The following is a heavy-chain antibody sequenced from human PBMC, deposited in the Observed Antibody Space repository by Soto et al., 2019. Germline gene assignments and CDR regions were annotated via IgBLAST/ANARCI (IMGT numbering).Heavy chain of an antibody. J-gene: IGHJ4*02. CDR3: ASSKSGGSYYFDY. V-gene: IGHV4-4*02. CDR1: GGSISSTDW. CDR2: SYHGGST. Sequence: QVQLQESGPGLVKPSGTLSLTCAVSGGSISSTDWWSWVRQPPGKGMEWIGESYHGGSTNYNQSPKSRVTISVDRSKNQFSLKLTSVTAADTAVYYCASSKSGGSYYFDYWGQGTLVTVSS. D-gene: IGHD1-26*01.